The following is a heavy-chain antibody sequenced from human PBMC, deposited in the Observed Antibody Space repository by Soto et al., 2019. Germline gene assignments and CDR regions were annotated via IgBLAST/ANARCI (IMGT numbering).Heavy chain of an antibody. Sequence: SETLSLTCTVSGGSISSSRYYWGWIRQPPGKGLEWIGSFYYTESTYYNPSLKSRVTISVDTSKNQFSLKLNSVTAADTAVYYCARRDCGGDCYSDYWGQGTLVTVSS. J-gene: IGHJ4*02. CDR2: FYYTEST. V-gene: IGHV4-39*01. CDR1: GGSISSSRYY. CDR3: ARRDCGGDCYSDY. D-gene: IGHD2-21*02.